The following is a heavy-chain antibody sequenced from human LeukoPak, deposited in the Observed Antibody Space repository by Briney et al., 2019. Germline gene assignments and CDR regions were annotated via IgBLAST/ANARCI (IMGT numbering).Heavy chain of an antibody. V-gene: IGHV5-51*01. Sequence: KSGESLKISCEGSGFTSPNHWIAWVRQMPGKGLEWMGNILPSDSETRYSPSFQGHITISVDKSIRTAYLQLNSLKASDSGLYYCARNAGYANGPEYYYGMDVWGQGTTVTVSS. CDR1: GFTSPNHW. J-gene: IGHJ6*02. D-gene: IGHD5-12*01. CDR2: ILPSDSET. CDR3: ARNAGYANGPEYYYGMDV.